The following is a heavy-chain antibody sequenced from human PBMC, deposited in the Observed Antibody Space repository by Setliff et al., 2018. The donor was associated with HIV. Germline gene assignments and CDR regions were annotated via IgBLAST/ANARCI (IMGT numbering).Heavy chain of an antibody. CDR2: ISSGGTI. D-gene: IGHD5-12*01. Sequence: PGGSLRLSCAASGFTFSSYWMHWVRQAPGKGLVWVSRISSGGTIYYADSVKGRFTISRDNTKNSLYLQMNSLRAEDTAVYYCARGSGYDKGAYHYYYGMDVWGQGTTVTVSS. CDR3: ARGSGYDKGAYHYYYGMDV. J-gene: IGHJ6*02. V-gene: IGHV3-48*03. CDR1: GFTFSSYW.